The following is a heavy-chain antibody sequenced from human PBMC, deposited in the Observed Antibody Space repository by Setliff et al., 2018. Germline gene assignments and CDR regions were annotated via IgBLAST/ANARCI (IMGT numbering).Heavy chain of an antibody. V-gene: IGHV3-23*01. CDR2: ISGSGGST. CDR3: AKGSSSWQPHPPTLDY. Sequence: PGGSLRLSCAASGFTFSSYAMSWVRQAPGKGLEWVSAISGSGGSTYYADSVKGRFTISRDNSKNTLYLQMNSLRAEDTAVYSCAKGSSSWQPHPPTLDYWGQGTLVTVSS. J-gene: IGHJ4*02. CDR1: GFTFSSYA. D-gene: IGHD6-13*01.